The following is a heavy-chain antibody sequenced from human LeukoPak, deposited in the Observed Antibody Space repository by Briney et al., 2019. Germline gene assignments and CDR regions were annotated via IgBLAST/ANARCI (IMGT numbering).Heavy chain of an antibody. D-gene: IGHD6-6*01. CDR3: ARSEFSRAIYFDP. CDR1: GSTFTNYY. J-gene: IGHJ5*02. Sequence: ASVKVSCKASGSTFTNYYMNWVRQAPGRGLEWMGIIDPSGGSTTYAQNFQGRVTMTRDTTTSKVYMNLTSLRSEDTAVYYCARSEFSRAIYFDPWGQGTLVIVSA. CDR2: IDPSGGST. V-gene: IGHV1-46*01.